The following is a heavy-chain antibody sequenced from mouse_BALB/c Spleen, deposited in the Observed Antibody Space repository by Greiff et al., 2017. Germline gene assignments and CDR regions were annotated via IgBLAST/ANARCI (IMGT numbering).Heavy chain of an antibody. CDR3: ARDPYYYGSSYGGFAY. CDR1: GFSLTSYG. D-gene: IGHD1-1*01. V-gene: IGHV2-9*02. CDR2: IWAGGST. J-gene: IGHJ3*01. Sequence: QVQLKESGPGLVAPSQSLSITCTVSGFSLTSYGVHWVRQPPGKGLEWLGVIWAGGSTNYNSALMSRLSISKDNSKSQVFLKMNSLQTDDTAMYYCARDPYYYGSSYGGFAYWGQGTLVTVSA.